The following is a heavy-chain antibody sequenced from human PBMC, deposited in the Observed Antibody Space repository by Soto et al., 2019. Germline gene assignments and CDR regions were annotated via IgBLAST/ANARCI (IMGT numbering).Heavy chain of an antibody. CDR1: GFTFSSYS. J-gene: IGHJ6*03. V-gene: IGHV3-48*01. D-gene: IGHD3-3*01. Sequence: AGGSLRLSCAASGFTFSSYSMNWVRQAPGKGLEWVSYISSSSSTIYYADSVKGRFTISRDNAKNSLYLQMNSLRAEDTAVYYCARDRQRFLEWLADMDVWGKGTTVTVSS. CDR2: ISSSSSTI. CDR3: ARDRQRFLEWLADMDV.